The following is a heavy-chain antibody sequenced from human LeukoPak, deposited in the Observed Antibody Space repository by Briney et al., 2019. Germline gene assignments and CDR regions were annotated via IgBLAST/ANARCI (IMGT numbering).Heavy chain of an antibody. Sequence: GGSLRLSCAASRFTFSSFTMHWVRQAPGEGLEWVAVISYDGSNNYYADSVKGRFTISRDNSKNTLYLQMNSLRDEDTAVYYCAREESAMVVIDYWGQGSLVTVSS. CDR3: AREESAMVVIDY. D-gene: IGHD2-2*01. CDR2: ISYDGSNN. CDR1: RFTFSSFT. J-gene: IGHJ4*02. V-gene: IGHV3-30-3*01.